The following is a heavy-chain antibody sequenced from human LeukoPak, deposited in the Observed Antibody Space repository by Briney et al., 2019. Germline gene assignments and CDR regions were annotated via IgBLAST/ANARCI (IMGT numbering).Heavy chain of an antibody. CDR1: GFTFSSYW. D-gene: IGHD3-22*01. Sequence: GGSLRLSCAASGFTFSSYWVHWVRQAPGKGLVWVSRINSDGSSTSYADSVKGRFTISRDNAKNTLYLQMNSLRAEDTAVYYCARAGDSSGYVGRGYIWGQGTMVTVSS. J-gene: IGHJ3*02. V-gene: IGHV3-74*01. CDR3: ARAGDSSGYVGRGYI. CDR2: INSDGSST.